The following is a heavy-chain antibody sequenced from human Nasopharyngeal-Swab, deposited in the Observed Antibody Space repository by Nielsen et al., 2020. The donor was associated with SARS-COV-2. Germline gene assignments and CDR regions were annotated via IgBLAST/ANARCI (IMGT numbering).Heavy chain of an antibody. CDR1: GYTFTSSD. CDR3: ARDRGAVTQPLHFDY. J-gene: IGHJ4*02. V-gene: IGHV1-18*01. D-gene: IGHD4-17*01. Sequence: ASVKVSCKASGYTFTSSDINWVRQATGQRLEWMGWISAYNGNTNYAQKLQGRVTMTTDTSTSTAYMELRSLRSDDTAVYYCARDRGAVTQPLHFDYWGQGTLVTVSS. CDR2: ISAYNGNT.